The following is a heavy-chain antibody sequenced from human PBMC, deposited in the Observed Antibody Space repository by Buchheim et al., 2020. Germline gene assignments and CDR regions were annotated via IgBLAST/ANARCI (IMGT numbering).Heavy chain of an antibody. CDR3: ASYYDSSGYSPPPFDP. J-gene: IGHJ5*02. CDR1: DGSISSGGYY. Sequence: QVQLQESGPGLVKPSQTLSLTCTVSDGSISSGGYYWSWIRQHPGKGLEWIWYIYYSGSTYYNPSLQSRVTISVDTPKNPFSLKLSSVTAADTAVYYCASYYDSSGYSPPPFDPWGQGTL. CDR2: IYYSGST. D-gene: IGHD3-22*01. V-gene: IGHV4-31*03.